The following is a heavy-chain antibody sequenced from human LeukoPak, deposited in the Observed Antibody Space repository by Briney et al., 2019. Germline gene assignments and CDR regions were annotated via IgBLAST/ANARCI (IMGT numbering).Heavy chain of an antibody. J-gene: IGHJ2*01. CDR1: GYTLTELS. Sequence: ASVKVSCKVSGYTLTELSMHWVRQAPGKGLEWRGGFDPEDGETIYAQKFQGRVTMTEDTTTDTAYMVLSRLTSEDTALYYCATSGWSQLWYFDLWGRGTLVTVSS. V-gene: IGHV1-24*01. CDR2: FDPEDGET. CDR3: ATSGWSQLWYFDL. D-gene: IGHD6-19*01.